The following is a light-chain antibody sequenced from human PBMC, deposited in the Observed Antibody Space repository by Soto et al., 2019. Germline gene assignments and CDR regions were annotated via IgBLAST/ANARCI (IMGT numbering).Light chain of an antibody. CDR2: EVS. Sequence: QSALTQPASVSGPPGQSITISCTGTSSDVGSYNRVSWYQQHPGEAPKLVIYEVSNRPSGVSNRFSGSKSGNTASLTISGLQAEDEADYYCCSFTTSSTYVFGSGTKVTVL. V-gene: IGLV2-14*01. CDR3: CSFTTSSTYV. CDR1: SSDVGSYNR. J-gene: IGLJ1*01.